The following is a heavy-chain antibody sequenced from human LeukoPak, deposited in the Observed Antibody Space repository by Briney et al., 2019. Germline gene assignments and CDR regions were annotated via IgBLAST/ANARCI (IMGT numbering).Heavy chain of an antibody. CDR3: ARASLPLGYYCYYMDV. CDR1: GFTFSDYY. J-gene: IGHJ6*03. V-gene: IGHV3-11*01. D-gene: IGHD1-26*01. Sequence: GSLRPSCAASGFTFSDYYMSWIRQAPGKGLEWVSYISSSGSTIYYADSVKGRFTISRDNAKNSLYLQMNSLRAEDTAVYYCARASLPLGYYCYYMDVWGKGTTVTVSS. CDR2: ISSSGSTI.